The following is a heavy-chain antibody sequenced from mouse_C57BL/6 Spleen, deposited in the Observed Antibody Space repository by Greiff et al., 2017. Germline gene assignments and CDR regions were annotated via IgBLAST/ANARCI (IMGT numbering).Heavy chain of an antibody. Sequence: QVQLKQPGAELVKPGASVKLSCKASGYTFTSYWMHWVKQRPGQGLEWIGMIHPNSGSTNYNEKFKSKATLTVDKSSSTDYMQRSSLTSEDSAVYYCAREITTDWYFDVWGTGTTVTVSS. CDR1: GYTFTSYW. CDR2: IHPNSGST. CDR3: AREITTDWYFDV. V-gene: IGHV1-64*01. J-gene: IGHJ1*03. D-gene: IGHD1-1*01.